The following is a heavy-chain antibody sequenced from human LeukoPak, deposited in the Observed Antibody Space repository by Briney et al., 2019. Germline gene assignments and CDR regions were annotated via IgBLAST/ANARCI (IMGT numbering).Heavy chain of an antibody. CDR3: ARVTTIFGVLKYYYYMDV. CDR2: IKEDGSEK. V-gene: IGHV3-7*01. D-gene: IGHD3-3*01. Sequence: GGSLRLSCAASGFTFSRNWMSWVRQAPGKGLEWVANIKEDGSEKYYVGSVKGRLTISRDNAKNSLYRQMNSLRAEDTAVYYRARVTTIFGVLKYYYYMDVWGKGTMVTVSS. J-gene: IGHJ6*03. CDR1: GFTFSRNW.